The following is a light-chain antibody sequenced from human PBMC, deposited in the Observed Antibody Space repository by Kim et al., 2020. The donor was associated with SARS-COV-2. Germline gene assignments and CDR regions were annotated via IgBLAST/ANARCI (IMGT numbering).Light chain of an antibody. J-gene: IGKJ1*01. CDR1: QSVTMNA. CDR3: QQYDGSRT. Sequence: SLSPGERATHSCRASQSVTMNALAWYQQKAGQAPRLLIYGLSSRATDIPDRFSGSGYGTDFTLTISRLEPEDFAVYYCQQYDGSRTFGQGTKVEI. CDR2: GLS. V-gene: IGKV3-20*01.